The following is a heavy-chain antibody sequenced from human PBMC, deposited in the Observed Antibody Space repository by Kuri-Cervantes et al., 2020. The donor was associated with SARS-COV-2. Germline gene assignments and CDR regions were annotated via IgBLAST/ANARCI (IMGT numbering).Heavy chain of an antibody. D-gene: IGHD3-10*01. CDR2: IKQDGSEK. J-gene: IGHJ4*02. Sequence: GESLKISCAASGFTFRSYWMTWVRQAPGKGLEWVANIKQDGSEKYYVDSVKGRFTISRDNAKNSLYLQMNSLRAEDTAVYYCAVSRGSGRTPPGYWGQGTLVTVSS. V-gene: IGHV3-7*01. CDR3: AVSRGSGRTPPGY. CDR1: GFTFRSYW.